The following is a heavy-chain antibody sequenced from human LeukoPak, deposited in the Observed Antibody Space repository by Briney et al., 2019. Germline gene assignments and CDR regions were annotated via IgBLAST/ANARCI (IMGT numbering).Heavy chain of an antibody. J-gene: IGHJ4*02. V-gene: IGHV3-48*03. CDR2: ISSSGSTI. CDR1: GFTLSSYE. Sequence: PGGSLRLSCAASGFTLSSYEMNWVRQAPGKGREWGSYISSSGSTIYYADSVKGRFTISRDNAKNSLYLQMNSLRAEDTAVYYCARDVRRWLQFDYWGQGTLVTVSS. D-gene: IGHD5-24*01. CDR3: ARDVRRWLQFDY.